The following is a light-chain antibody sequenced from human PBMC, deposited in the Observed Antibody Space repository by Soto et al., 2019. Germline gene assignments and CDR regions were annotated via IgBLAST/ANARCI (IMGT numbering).Light chain of an antibody. V-gene: IGLV2-8*01. J-gene: IGLJ1*01. CDR2: EVV. CDR1: KNDVGFYDF. Sequence: QSVLTQPPSASGSPGQSVTISCTGTKNDVGFYDFVSWYQHHPGKAPRLIIYEVVQRPSGVPDRFSGSKSGNTASLTVSGLQDADEADYFCKSYDGRNTYVFGSGTKVTVL. CDR3: KSYDGRNTYV.